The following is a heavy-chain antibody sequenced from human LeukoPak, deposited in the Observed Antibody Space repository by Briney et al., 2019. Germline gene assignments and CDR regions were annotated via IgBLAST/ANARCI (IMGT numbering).Heavy chain of an antibody. J-gene: IGHJ4*02. Sequence: GGSLRLSCAPSGFPFSSYAMSWVRQAPGKGLEWVSAISGSGGSTYYADSVKGRFTISRDNSKNTLYLQMNSLRGEDTAVYYCANPSSSRYWGQGTLVTVPS. CDR2: ISGSGGST. D-gene: IGHD6-6*01. V-gene: IGHV3-23*01. CDR1: GFPFSSYA. CDR3: ANPSSSRY.